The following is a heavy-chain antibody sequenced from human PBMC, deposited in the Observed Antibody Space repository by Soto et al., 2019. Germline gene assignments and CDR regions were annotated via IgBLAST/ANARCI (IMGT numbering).Heavy chain of an antibody. Sequence: QVLLQESGPGLVQPSGTLSLSCVVSGVSIGSNYYWGWVRQSPGKGLEWLGDMSHIGSVNYNPSLNGRVTISMDKSQNQFSLNLNSVTAADTAVYYCASSLGWYAIDYWGQGTLVIVSS. J-gene: IGHJ4*02. D-gene: IGHD6-19*01. V-gene: IGHV4-4*02. CDR2: MSHIGSV. CDR3: ASSLGWYAIDY. CDR1: GVSIGSNYY.